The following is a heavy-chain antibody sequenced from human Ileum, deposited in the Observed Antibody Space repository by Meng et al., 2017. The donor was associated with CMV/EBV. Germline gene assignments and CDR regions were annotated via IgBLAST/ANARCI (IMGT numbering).Heavy chain of an antibody. CDR3: AGAPPTYGFWAGDYFDY. CDR2: IYHSGCT. J-gene: IGHJ4*02. CDR1: GTVCGSSW. V-gene: IGHV4-4*02. Sequence: GTVCGSSWWSCVRHPPGNGLGWIGEIYHSGCTNYSPCLKCRVTISVGESKSQFSLKLSSVTAADTAAYYCAGAPPTYGFWAGDYFDYWGQGTLVTVSS. D-gene: IGHD3-3*01.